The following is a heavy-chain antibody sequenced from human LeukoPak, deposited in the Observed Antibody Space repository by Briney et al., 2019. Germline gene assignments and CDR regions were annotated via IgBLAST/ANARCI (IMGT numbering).Heavy chain of an antibody. CDR1: GYSISSGYY. D-gene: IGHD3-22*01. Sequence: SETLSLTCTVSGYSISSGYYWAWIRQPPGKGLEWIESIYHSGSTYYNPSLKSRVTISVDTSKNQFSLKLSSVTAADTAVYYCARVRGYYDSSGYPDYWGQGTLVTVSS. CDR3: ARVRGYYDSSGYPDY. V-gene: IGHV4-38-2*02. CDR2: IYHSGST. J-gene: IGHJ4*02.